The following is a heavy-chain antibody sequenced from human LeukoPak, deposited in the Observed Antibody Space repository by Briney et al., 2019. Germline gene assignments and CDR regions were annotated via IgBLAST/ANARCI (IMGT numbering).Heavy chain of an antibody. CDR2: SRNKANSYST. CDR3: GVGASIANYYSYMDV. J-gene: IGHJ6*03. Sequence: GGSLRLSCAASGFTSSDHYMDWVRQAPGKGLEWIGRSRNKANSYSTEYAASVKGRFTISRDESENSLYLQMNGLETEDTAVYYCGVGASIANYYSYMDVWGKETTVTVSS. V-gene: IGHV3-72*01. CDR1: GFTSSDHY. D-gene: IGHD1-26*01.